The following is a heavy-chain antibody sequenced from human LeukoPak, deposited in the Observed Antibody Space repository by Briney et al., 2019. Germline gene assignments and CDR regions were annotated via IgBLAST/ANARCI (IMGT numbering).Heavy chain of an antibody. D-gene: IGHD3-16*02. V-gene: IGHV3-15*01. CDR1: RFTFRNAW. J-gene: IGHJ3*02. CDR2: IKSKTDGGTT. CDR3: TTDRYGNAFDI. Sequence: GGSPRLSRAASRFTFRNAWLSSGREAPGEGVEWGGRIKSKTDGGTTDYAAPVKGRFTISRDDSKNTLYLKMNSLKTEDTAVYYCTTDRYGNAFDIWGQGTMVTVSS.